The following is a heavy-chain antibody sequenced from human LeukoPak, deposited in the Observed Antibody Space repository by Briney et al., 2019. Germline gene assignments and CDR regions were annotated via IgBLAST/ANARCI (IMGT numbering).Heavy chain of an antibody. V-gene: IGHV3-7*01. J-gene: IGHJ4*01. CDR3: ARDGTAAGLYFDL. Sequence: GGSLRLSCAVSGFTFTDYWMNWVRQATGKGPEWVAIIRQDGSDKTYVDSVKGRFTISRDNTKNSLSLQLNGLRAEDTAVYYCARDGTAAGLYFDLWGQGTLVTVSS. CDR2: IRQDGSDK. D-gene: IGHD6-13*01. CDR1: GFTFTDYW.